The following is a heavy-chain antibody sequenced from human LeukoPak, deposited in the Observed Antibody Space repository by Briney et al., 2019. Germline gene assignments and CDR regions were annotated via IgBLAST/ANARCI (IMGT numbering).Heavy chain of an antibody. CDR3: ARDPYCGGDCSMKDAFDI. J-gene: IGHJ3*02. Sequence: GASVKVSCKASGYTFTGYYMHWVRQAPGQGLEWMGWINPNSGGTNYAQKLQGRVTMTTDTSTSTAYMELRSLRSDDTAVYYCARDPYCGGDCSMKDAFDIWGQGTMVTVSS. V-gene: IGHV1-2*02. CDR1: GYTFTGYY. D-gene: IGHD2-21*02. CDR2: INPNSGGT.